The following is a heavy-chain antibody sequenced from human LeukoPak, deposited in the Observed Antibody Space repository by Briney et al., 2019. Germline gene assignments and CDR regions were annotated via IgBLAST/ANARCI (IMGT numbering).Heavy chain of an antibody. J-gene: IGHJ4*02. V-gene: IGHV1-46*01. CDR2: INPSGGST. CDR3: AVGDYYYDTRFDY. CDR1: GHSLTSYS. D-gene: IGHD3-22*01. Sequence: ASVKVSCKAFGHSLTSYSMHWVRQAPGQGLEWMGIINPSGGSTSYAQKFQGRVTMTRDTSTSTVYMEVTSLRSEDMAVYYCAVGDYYYDTRFDYWGQGTLVTVSS.